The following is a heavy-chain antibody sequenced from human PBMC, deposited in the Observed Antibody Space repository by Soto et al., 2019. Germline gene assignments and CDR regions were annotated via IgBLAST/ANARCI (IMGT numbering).Heavy chain of an antibody. CDR2: IYHSGST. V-gene: IGHV4-4*02. D-gene: IGHD3-9*01. Sequence: QVQLQESGPGLVKPSGTLSLTCAVSGGSISSSNWWSWVRQPPGKGLEWIGEIYHSGSTNYNPSLKSRVTISVDKSKNQFSLKLSSVTAADTAVYYCARVYSDYPHYDTSSGDYWGQGTLVTVSS. J-gene: IGHJ4*02. CDR3: ARVYSDYPHYDTSSGDY. CDR1: GGSISSSNW.